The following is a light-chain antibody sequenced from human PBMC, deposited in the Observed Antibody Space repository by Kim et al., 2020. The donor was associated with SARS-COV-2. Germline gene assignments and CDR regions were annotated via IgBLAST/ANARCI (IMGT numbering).Light chain of an antibody. V-gene: IGLV3-21*04. J-gene: IGLJ1*01. Sequence: PGKEASMTSGGNNNGSRGEHWYQQKPGQAPVLVIYYDSDRPSGIPERFSGSNSGNTATLTISRVEAGDEDDYYCQVWDSSSDHPYVFGTGTKVTVL. CDR1: NNGSRG. CDR2: YDS. CDR3: QVWDSSSDHPYV.